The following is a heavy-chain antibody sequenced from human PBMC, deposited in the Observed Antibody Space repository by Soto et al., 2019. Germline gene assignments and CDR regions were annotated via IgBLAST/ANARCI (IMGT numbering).Heavy chain of an antibody. D-gene: IGHD2-2*01. CDR2: IHHSGST. Sequence: SETLSLTCAVNGGPFGGFYWTWIRQSPGKGLEWIGEIHHSGSTNYNSSLKSRVTISADKSQNQFSLRLSSVTAADTAVYYCGAYCSSTYCSDWFDPWGQGTLVTVSS. V-gene: IGHV4-34*01. CDR1: GGPFGGFY. CDR3: GAYCSSTYCSDWFDP. J-gene: IGHJ5*02.